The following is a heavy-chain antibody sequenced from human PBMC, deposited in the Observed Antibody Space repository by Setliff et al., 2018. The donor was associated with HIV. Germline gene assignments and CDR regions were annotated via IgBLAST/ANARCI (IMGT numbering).Heavy chain of an antibody. D-gene: IGHD2-8*01. CDR1: GYTFTRHY. CDR3: ASKVHCTNGVCLDAFDI. V-gene: IGHV1-2*05. CDR2: INPNSGGT. Sequence: ASVKVSCKASGYTFTRHYLHWVRQAPGQGLEWMGRINPNSGGTNYVQKFQGRVTMTRDRSISTAYMELSRLRSDDTGVYYCASKVHCTNGVCLDAFDIWGQGTTVTVSS. J-gene: IGHJ3*02.